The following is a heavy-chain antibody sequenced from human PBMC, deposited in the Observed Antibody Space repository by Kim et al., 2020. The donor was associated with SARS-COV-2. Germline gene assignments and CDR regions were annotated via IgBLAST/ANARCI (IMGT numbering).Heavy chain of an antibody. J-gene: IGHJ6*02. Sequence: GGSLRLSCAASGFTFSSYSMNWVRQAPGKGLEWVSSISSSSSYIYYADSVKGRFTISRDNAKNSLYLQMNSLRAEDTAVYYCARDVGTRYYYYYGMDVWGQGTTVTVSS. D-gene: IGHD1-1*01. V-gene: IGHV3-21*01. CDR1: GFTFSSYS. CDR3: ARDVGTRYYYYYGMDV. CDR2: ISSSSSYI.